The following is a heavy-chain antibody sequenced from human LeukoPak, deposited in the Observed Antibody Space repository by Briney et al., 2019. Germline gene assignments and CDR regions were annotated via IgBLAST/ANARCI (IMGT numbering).Heavy chain of an antibody. D-gene: IGHD3-16*02. CDR1: GYTFTSYD. CDR3: ARVTFGGVVADFDY. CDR2: MNPNSGNT. V-gene: IGHV1-8*01. J-gene: IGHJ4*02. Sequence: ASVKVSCKASGYTFTSYDINWVRQATGQGLEWMGWMNPNSGNTGYAQKFQGRVTMTRNTSISTAYMELSSLRSEGTAVYYCARVTFGGVVADFDYWGQGTLVTVSS.